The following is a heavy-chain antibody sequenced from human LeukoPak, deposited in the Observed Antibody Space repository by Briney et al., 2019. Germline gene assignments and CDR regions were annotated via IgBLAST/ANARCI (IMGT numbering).Heavy chain of an antibody. CDR2: ISSSSSYI. D-gene: IGHD4-17*01. J-gene: IGHJ4*02. CDR3: ARDANSGARGCQGACVELRTRDYEWL. CDR1: GFTFSSYS. V-gene: IGHV3-21*01. Sequence: PGGSLRLSCAASGFTFSSYSMNWVRQAPGKGLEWVSSISSSSSYIYYADSVKGRFTISRDNAKNSLYLQMNSLRAEDTAVYYCARDANSGARGCQGACVELRTRDYEWLWGQGTLVTVSS.